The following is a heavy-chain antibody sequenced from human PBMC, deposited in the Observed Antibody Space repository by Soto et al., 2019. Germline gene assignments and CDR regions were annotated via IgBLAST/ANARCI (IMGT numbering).Heavy chain of an antibody. V-gene: IGHV3-30-3*01. CDR2: ISYDGSNK. J-gene: IGHJ4*02. D-gene: IGHD3-10*01. CDR3: ARDLYYYGSGTIYPLDY. CDR1: GFTFSSYA. Sequence: QVQLVESGGGVVQPGRSLRLSCAASGFTFSSYAMHWVRQAPGKGLEWVAVISYDGSNKYYADSVKGRFTISRDNSKNTLYLQMNSLRAEDTAVYYCARDLYYYGSGTIYPLDYWGQGTLVTVSS.